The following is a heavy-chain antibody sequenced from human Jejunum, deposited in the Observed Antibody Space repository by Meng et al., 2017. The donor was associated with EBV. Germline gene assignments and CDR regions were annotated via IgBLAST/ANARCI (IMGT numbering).Heavy chain of an antibody. CDR1: GFSLSTIGVG. CDR2: IYWDDDQ. J-gene: IGHJ5*01. Sequence: QIACKESGPTLVKPTQTLTLTCTFSGFSLSTIGVGVSWICQPPGEALEWLALIYWDDDQRFSPSLRSRLTITKDTSKNQVVLTMTNMDPADTGTYFCAHFYDSSGYTDSWGQGTLVTVSS. CDR3: AHFYDSSGYTDS. D-gene: IGHD3-22*01. V-gene: IGHV2-5*02.